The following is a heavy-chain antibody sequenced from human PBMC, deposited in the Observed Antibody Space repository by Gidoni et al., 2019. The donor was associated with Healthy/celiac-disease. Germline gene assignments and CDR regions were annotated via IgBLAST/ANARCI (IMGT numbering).Heavy chain of an antibody. CDR3: ARDPRLYSGSYQVDAFDI. V-gene: IGHV3-66*01. J-gene: IGHJ3*02. CDR2: IYSGGST. D-gene: IGHD1-26*01. Sequence: EVQLVESGGGLVQPGGSLRLSCAASGFTVSSNSMSWVRQAPGKGLEWVSVIYSGGSTYYADSVKGRFTISRDNSKNTLYLQMNSLRAEDTAVYYCARDPRLYSGSYQVDAFDIWGQGTMVTVSS. CDR1: GFTVSSNS.